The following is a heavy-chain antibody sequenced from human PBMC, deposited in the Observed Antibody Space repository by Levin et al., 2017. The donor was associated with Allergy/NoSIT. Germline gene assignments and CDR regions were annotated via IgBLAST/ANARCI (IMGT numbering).Heavy chain of an antibody. V-gene: IGHV3-48*02. CDR3: AGMKRNILQAFGI. Sequence: RTGGSLRLSCVASGVAFSSYSMNWVRQAPGKGLEWISYISSSSSSIDYTDSVKGRFTISRDNAKNSLFLQMNSLRDEDTAVYFCAGMKRNILQAFGIWGQGTMVTVSS. D-gene: IGHD2/OR15-2a*01. CDR2: ISSSSSSI. J-gene: IGHJ3*02. CDR1: GVAFSSYS.